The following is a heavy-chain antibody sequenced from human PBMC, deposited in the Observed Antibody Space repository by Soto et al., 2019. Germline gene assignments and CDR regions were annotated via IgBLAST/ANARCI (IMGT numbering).Heavy chain of an antibody. Sequence: QVQLVQSGPEVKKPGSSVKVSCKTSGDTFKKFAISWVRQAPGQGPEWMGGIIPIFGTTNYTQKFQGRVTFTADKSTVTAYIELTSLMSEDTASYLCARGVVPAAGATTHYLHYAVNVWGQGTSVTVSS. CDR1: GDTFKKFA. CDR2: IIPIFGTT. J-gene: IGHJ6*02. CDR3: ARGVVPAAGATTHYLHYAVNV. V-gene: IGHV1-69*06. D-gene: IGHD2-2*01.